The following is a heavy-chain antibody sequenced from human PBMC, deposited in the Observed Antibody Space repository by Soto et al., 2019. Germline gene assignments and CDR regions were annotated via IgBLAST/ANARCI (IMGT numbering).Heavy chain of an antibody. CDR2: TYYGSKWYN. CDR1: GDSVSSNSAA. CDR3: ARGRVCIAARPENWFAP. Sequence: QTLSLTCAISGDSVSSNSAAWNWIRQSPSRGLEWLGRTYYGSKWYNDYAVSVKSRITITPDTSKNQVSLQLNSVTPEDTAVYYCARGRVCIAARPENWFAPWGQGTMVTVSS. J-gene: IGHJ5*02. D-gene: IGHD6-6*01. V-gene: IGHV6-1*01.